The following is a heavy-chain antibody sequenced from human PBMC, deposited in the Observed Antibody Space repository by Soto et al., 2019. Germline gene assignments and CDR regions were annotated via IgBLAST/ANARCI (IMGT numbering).Heavy chain of an antibody. J-gene: IGHJ4*02. Sequence: QVQLQESGPGLVKPSETLSLTCTVSGGSISSYYWSWIRQPPGKGLEWIGYIYYSGSTNYNPSLKSRVTISVETSKNQFSLKLSSVTAADTAVYYCARQSVGPYGSGSYFDYWGQGTLVTVSS. CDR2: IYYSGST. CDR1: GGSISSYY. V-gene: IGHV4-59*08. CDR3: ARQSVGPYGSGSYFDY. D-gene: IGHD3-10*01.